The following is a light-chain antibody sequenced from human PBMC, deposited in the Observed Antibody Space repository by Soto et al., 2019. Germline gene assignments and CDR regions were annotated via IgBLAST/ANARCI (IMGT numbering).Light chain of an antibody. CDR1: SSSIGRNS. CDR3: ASWDDNLNGPLL. Sequence: QSVLTQPPSASGTPGQRVTISCSGGSSSIGRNSVSWYQQVPGTAPKLIIFNNNERPSGIPGRFSGSKSGASASLAIVGLQSEDEADYFCASWDDNLNGPLLFGGGTKVTVL. CDR2: NNN. V-gene: IGLV1-44*01. J-gene: IGLJ2*01.